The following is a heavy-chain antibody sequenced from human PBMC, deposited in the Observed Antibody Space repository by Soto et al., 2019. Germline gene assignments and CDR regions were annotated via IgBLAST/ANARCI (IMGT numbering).Heavy chain of an antibody. V-gene: IGHV1-18*01. CDR1: GYPFDMYG. Sequence: ASVKVSCKASGYPFDMYGINWVRQAPGQRLERMGWISAYNGQTDYAQNFQGRVTMATDTSTNTAYMELRNLRSDDTAVYYCARDPHEFWSSYFFDPWGPGTLVTVSS. CDR3: ARDPHEFWSSYFFDP. J-gene: IGHJ5*02. D-gene: IGHD3-3*01. CDR2: ISAYNGQT.